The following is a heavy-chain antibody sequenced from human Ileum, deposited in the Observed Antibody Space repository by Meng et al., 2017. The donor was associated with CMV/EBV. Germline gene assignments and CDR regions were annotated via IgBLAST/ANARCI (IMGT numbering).Heavy chain of an antibody. CDR3: ARSPHDYGDYGSSYYFDY. Sequence: FNFSSYSRNWVRQDPGKGLEWVSSSGSSRTYIYYADSVKGRFTISRDNAQNSLYLQMNSLTVEDTAVYYCARSPHDYGDYGSSYYFDYWGQGTLVTVSS. V-gene: IGHV3-21*01. CDR1: FNFSSYS. J-gene: IGHJ4*02. D-gene: IGHD4-17*01. CDR2: SGSSRTYI.